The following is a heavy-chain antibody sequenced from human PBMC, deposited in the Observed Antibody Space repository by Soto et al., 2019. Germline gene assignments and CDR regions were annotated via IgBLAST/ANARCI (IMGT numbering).Heavy chain of an antibody. Sequence: QVQLVESGGGVAQPGRSPRLSCVASGFTFSSYGMHWVRQAPGKGLEWVAVISFDGDKKYYADSVKGRFTISRDNSKNTLYLQMNSLRGEDTAVYYCAKDGVTTGTTGEFGYWGQGTLVTVSS. CDR2: ISFDGDKK. CDR3: AKDGVTTGTTGEFGY. CDR1: GFTFSSYG. V-gene: IGHV3-30*18. J-gene: IGHJ4*02. D-gene: IGHD2-21*02.